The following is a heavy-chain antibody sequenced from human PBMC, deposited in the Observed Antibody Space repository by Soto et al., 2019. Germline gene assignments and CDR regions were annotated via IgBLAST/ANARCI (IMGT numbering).Heavy chain of an antibody. J-gene: IGHJ3*01. CDR1: GFTFDDYG. CDR2: INWNGGST. CDR3: AREPLEWELLRGAFDF. D-gene: IGHD1-26*01. Sequence: GGSLRLSCAASGFTFDDYGMSWARQAPGKGLEWVSGINWNGGSTGYADSVKGRFTISRDNAKNSLYLQMNSLRAEDTPLYDCAREPLEWELLRGAFDFWGQGTMVAVSS. V-gene: IGHV3-20*01.